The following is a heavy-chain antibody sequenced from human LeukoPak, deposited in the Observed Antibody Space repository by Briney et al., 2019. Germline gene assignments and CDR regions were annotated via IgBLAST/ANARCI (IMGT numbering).Heavy chain of an antibody. J-gene: IGHJ4*02. CDR2: IYSGGNT. Sequence: GSLRLSCAASGFTVSSNYMSWVRQAPGKGLEWVSVIYSGGNTYYADSVKGRFTISRDNSKNSLYLQVISLRAEDTALYYCVRGRDYFGSGSFPYFDYWGQGSLVSVSS. V-gene: IGHV3-53*01. CDR3: VRGRDYFGSGSFPYFDY. CDR1: GFTVSSNY. D-gene: IGHD3-10*01.